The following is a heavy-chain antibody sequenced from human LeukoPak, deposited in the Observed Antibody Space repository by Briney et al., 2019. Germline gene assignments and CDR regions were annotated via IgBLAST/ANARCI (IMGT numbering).Heavy chain of an antibody. J-gene: IGHJ3*02. CDR1: GFTFSSYS. CDR3: ARDDDWRSFDAFDI. V-gene: IGHV3-21*01. Sequence: PGGSLRLSCAASGFTFSSYSMNWVRQAAGKGLEWVSSISSSSSYIYYADSVKGRFTISRDNAKNSLYLQMNSVRAEDTAVYYCARDDDWRSFDAFDIWGQGTMVTVSS. CDR2: ISSSSSYI. D-gene: IGHD3-9*01.